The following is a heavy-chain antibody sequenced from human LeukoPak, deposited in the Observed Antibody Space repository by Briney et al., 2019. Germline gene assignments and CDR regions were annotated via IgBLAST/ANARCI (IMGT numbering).Heavy chain of an antibody. D-gene: IGHD5-12*01. CDR3: ARDESGSFDY. J-gene: IGHJ4*02. CDR1: GDSISSSSYH. CDR2: VYYSGST. V-gene: IGHV4-39*07. Sequence: PSETLSLTCTVSGDSISSSSYHWRWIRQPPGKGLEWIGSVYYSGSTYYNPSLKSRVTISVDTSKNQFSLKLSSVTAADTAVYYCARDESGSFDYWGQGTLVTVSS.